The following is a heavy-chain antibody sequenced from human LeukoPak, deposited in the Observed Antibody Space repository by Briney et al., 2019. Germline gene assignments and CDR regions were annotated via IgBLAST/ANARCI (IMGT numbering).Heavy chain of an antibody. D-gene: IGHD3/OR15-3a*01. CDR1: GFNFNDYF. CDR3: ARYDFWSGLNVFDY. CDR2: ITTSEDYT. Sequence: GGSLRLSCAAPGFNFNDYFMTWIRQAPGKGLEWISYITTSEDYTNYADSVRGRFTVSRDNTKNSLYLQMNSLRDEDTAVYYCARYDFWSGLNVFDYWGQGTLVTVSS. V-gene: IGHV3-11*06. J-gene: IGHJ4*02.